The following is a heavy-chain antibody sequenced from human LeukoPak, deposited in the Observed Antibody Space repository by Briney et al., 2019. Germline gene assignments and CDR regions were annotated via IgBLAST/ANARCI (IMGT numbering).Heavy chain of an antibody. CDR2: IIPIFGTA. Sequence: GASVKVSCKASGGTFSSYAISWVRQAPGQGLEWMGGIIPIFGTANYAQKFQGRVTMTRDMSTSTVYMELSSLRSEDTAVYYCAIITSSWYYFDYWGQGTLVTVSS. V-gene: IGHV1-69*05. D-gene: IGHD6-13*01. J-gene: IGHJ4*02. CDR3: AIITSSWYYFDY. CDR1: GGTFSSYA.